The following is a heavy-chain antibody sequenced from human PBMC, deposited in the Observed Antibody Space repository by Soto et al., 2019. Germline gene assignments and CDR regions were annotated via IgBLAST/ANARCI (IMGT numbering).Heavy chain of an antibody. D-gene: IGHD2-2*01. J-gene: IGHJ6*02. CDR3: AREARDRENVLVPAASYGMDV. Sequence: VQLVQSGAEVKKPGSSVKVSCKASGGTFSRYSFTWVRQAPGHGLEWMGRIIPVFGIDSYAQKFQGRVTITAEEATRTALMESSSLRSESTAVYYCAREARDRENVLVPAASYGMDVGGQGTTVTGSS. CDR1: GGTFSRYS. V-gene: IGHV1-69*08. CDR2: IIPVFGID.